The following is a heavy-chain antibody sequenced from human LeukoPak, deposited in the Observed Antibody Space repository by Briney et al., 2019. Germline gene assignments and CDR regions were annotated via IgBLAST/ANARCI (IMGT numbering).Heavy chain of an antibody. D-gene: IGHD1-26*01. CDR3: AKDLGYSGSYIDC. V-gene: IGHV3-30*18. Sequence: GRSLRLSCAAPGFTFSSYVMHWVRQAPGKGLEWVAFISYDGGNKYYADSVKGRFTISRDNSKNTLYLQMNSLRTEDTAVYYCAKDLGYSGSYIDCWGQGTLVTVSS. CDR1: GFTFSSYV. J-gene: IGHJ4*02. CDR2: ISYDGGNK.